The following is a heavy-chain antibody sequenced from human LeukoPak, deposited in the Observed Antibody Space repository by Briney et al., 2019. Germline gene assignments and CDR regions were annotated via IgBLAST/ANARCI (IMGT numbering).Heavy chain of an antibody. Sequence: ASVKVSCKASGYTFTGYYMHWVRQAPGQGLEWMGRINPNSGGTNYAQEFQGRVTMTRDTSISTAYMELSRLRSDDTAVYYCAREHVSGPFDPWGQETLVTVSS. CDR2: INPNSGGT. J-gene: IGHJ5*02. CDR1: GYTFTGYY. D-gene: IGHD3-10*01. V-gene: IGHV1-2*06. CDR3: AREHVSGPFDP.